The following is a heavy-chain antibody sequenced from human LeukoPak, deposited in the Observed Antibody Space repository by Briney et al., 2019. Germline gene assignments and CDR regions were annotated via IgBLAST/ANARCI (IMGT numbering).Heavy chain of an antibody. J-gene: IGHJ4*02. Sequence: PSETLSLTCTGSGGSISSYYWSWIRQPPGKGLEWIGYIYYSGSTNYNPSLKSRVTISVDTSKNQFSLKLSSVTAADTAVYYCARATRRGYSGYDITYYFDYWGQGTLVTVSS. CDR1: GGSISSYY. CDR3: ARATRRGYSGYDITYYFDY. CDR2: IYYSGST. D-gene: IGHD5-12*01. V-gene: IGHV4-59*01.